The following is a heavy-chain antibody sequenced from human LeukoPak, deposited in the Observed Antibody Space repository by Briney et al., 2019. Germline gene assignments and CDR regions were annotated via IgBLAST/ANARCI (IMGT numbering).Heavy chain of an antibody. J-gene: IGHJ4*02. Sequence: PGRSLRLSCAASGFTFSSYAMHWVRQAPGKGLEWVAVISYDGSNKYYADSVKGRFTISRDNSKNTLYLQMNSLRAEDTAVYYCARPHSGYDYAAFGYWGQGTLVTVSS. CDR1: GFTFSSYA. CDR3: ARPHSGYDYAAFGY. V-gene: IGHV3-30-3*01. D-gene: IGHD5-12*01. CDR2: ISYDGSNK.